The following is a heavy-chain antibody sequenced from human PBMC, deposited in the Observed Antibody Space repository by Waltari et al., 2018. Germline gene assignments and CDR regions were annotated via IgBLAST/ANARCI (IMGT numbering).Heavy chain of an antibody. V-gene: IGHV3-48*01. CDR1: GFNFNIYT. CDR2: ISSQSTTI. D-gene: IGHD1-20*01. J-gene: IGHJ6*02. Sequence: VQLVESGGGLVQPGGSLRLSCAASGFNFNIYTMNWVRRAPGKGLEWISYISSQSTTIYYADSVNDRFTISRDNAKNSWYLQMNSLRAEDTAVYYCARDPLIGSVHGMDVWGQGTTVTVSS. CDR3: ARDPLIGSVHGMDV.